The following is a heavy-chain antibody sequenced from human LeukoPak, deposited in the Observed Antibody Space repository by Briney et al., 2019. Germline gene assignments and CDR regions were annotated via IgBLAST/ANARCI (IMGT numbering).Heavy chain of an antibody. CDR3: ARFASWAGAHFYYYMDV. J-gene: IGHJ6*03. CDR1: GYSISGGYY. V-gene: IGHV4-61*08. Sequence: PSETLSLTCTVSGYSISGGYYWGWIRQPPGKGLEWIGYAYHSGITSYNPSLKSRVTTSIDTSKNQFSLKLNSVTAADTAVHYCARFASWAGAHFYYYMDVWGKGTTVTVSS. CDR2: AYHSGIT. D-gene: IGHD2/OR15-2a*01.